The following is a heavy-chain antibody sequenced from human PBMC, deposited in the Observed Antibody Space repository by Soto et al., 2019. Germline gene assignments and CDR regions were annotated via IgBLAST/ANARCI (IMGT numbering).Heavy chain of an antibody. V-gene: IGHV3-7*01. CDR2: IKHDGSEK. CDR1: GFTFSTYW. J-gene: IGHJ4*02. CDR3: ARRGHCSTPHCYLKDY. Sequence: EVQLVESGGDLVQPGGSLRLSCAASGFTFSTYWMSWVRQAQGKGLEWVANIKHDGSEKYYVDSVKGRFTISRDNAKNSLYLQMNSLRAEDTAVYYCARRGHCSTPHCYLKDYWGQGTLVTVSS. D-gene: IGHD2-2*01.